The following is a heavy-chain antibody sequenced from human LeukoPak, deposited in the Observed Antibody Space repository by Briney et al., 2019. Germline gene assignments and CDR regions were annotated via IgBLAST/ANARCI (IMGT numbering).Heavy chain of an antibody. CDR1: GGSISSYY. D-gene: IGHD6-13*01. Sequence: PSETLSLTCTVSGGSISSYYWSWIRQPPGKGLEWIGYIYYSGSTNYNPSLKSRVTISVDTSKNQFSLKLSSVTAADTAVYYCASPPEYSSSWYPFDYWGQGTLVTVSS. CDR3: ASPPEYSSSWYPFDY. CDR2: IYYSGST. J-gene: IGHJ4*02. V-gene: IGHV4-59*08.